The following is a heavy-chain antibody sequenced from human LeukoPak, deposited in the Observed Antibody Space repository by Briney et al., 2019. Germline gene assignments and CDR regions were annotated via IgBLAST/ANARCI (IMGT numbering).Heavy chain of an antibody. V-gene: IGHV3-23*01. J-gene: IGHJ4*02. CDR2: ISGSGGST. CDR3: AKDIYCGGDCYIRAGDS. Sequence: GGSLRLSCAASGFTFSSYAMSWVRQAPGKGLEWVSAISGSGGSTYYADSVKGRFTISRDNSKNTLYLQMNSLRAEDTAVYYCAKDIYCGGDCYIRAGDSWGQGTLVTVSS. D-gene: IGHD2-21*02. CDR1: GFTFSSYA.